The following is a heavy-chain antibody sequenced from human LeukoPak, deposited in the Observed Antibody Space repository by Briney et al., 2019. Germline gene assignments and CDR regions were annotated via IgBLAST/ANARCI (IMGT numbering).Heavy chain of an antibody. Sequence: ASVKVSCKASGSTFTGYYIHWARQAPGQGLEWMGWINPNSGGTNYGQKFQGRVTMTGETSITTVYMELSRLRSDDTAVYYCARGGTSSSGRSVGPTHDYWGQGTLVTVSS. V-gene: IGHV1-2*02. J-gene: IGHJ4*02. CDR1: GSTFTGYY. CDR2: INPNSGGT. CDR3: ARGGTSSSGRSVGPTHDY. D-gene: IGHD1-26*01.